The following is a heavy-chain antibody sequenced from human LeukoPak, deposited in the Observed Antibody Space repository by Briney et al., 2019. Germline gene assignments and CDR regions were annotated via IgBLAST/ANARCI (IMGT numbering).Heavy chain of an antibody. CDR1: GYTFTSYA. D-gene: IGHD1-26*01. CDR2: INAGNGNA. Sequence: VASVKVSCKASGYTFTSYAMHWVRQAPGQRLEWMGWINAGNGNAKYSQKFQGRVTITRDTSASTAYMELSSLRSEDTAVYYCARESSGSFVDYWGQGTLVTVSS. CDR3: ARESSGSFVDY. J-gene: IGHJ4*02. V-gene: IGHV1-3*01.